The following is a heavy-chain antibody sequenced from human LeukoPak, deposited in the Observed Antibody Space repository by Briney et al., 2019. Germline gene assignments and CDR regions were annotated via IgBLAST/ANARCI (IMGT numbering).Heavy chain of an antibody. Sequence: PGGSLRLSCAASGFTVTGSYMTWVRRAPGKGLEWVSIIYRGGGTSYANSVRGRFTVSRDNSKNTLYLQMNSLRAEDTAVYYCARGASPDVWGKGTTVTVSS. V-gene: IGHV3-53*01. CDR1: GFTVTGSY. CDR2: IYRGGGT. D-gene: IGHD3-16*01. CDR3: ARGASPDV. J-gene: IGHJ6*04.